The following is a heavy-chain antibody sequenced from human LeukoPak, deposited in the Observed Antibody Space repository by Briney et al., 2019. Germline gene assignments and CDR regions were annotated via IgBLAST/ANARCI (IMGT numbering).Heavy chain of an antibody. Sequence: SETLSLTCTVSGGSISSGGYYWSWIRQHPGKGLEWIGYIYYSGSTYYNPSLKSRVTISVDTSKNQFSLKLSSVTAADTAVYYCASFDFWSGFHTPAAPWGQGTLVTVSS. CDR1: GGSISSGGYY. J-gene: IGHJ4*02. CDR3: ASFDFWSGFHTPAAP. CDR2: IYYSGST. V-gene: IGHV4-31*03. D-gene: IGHD3-3*01.